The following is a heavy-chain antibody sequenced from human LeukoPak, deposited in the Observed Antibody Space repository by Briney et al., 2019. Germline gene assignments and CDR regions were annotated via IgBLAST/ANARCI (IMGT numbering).Heavy chain of an antibody. CDR3: ARDRSLVVVVMGLDY. CDR2: ISDDGGYK. V-gene: IGHV3-30*04. J-gene: IGHJ4*02. D-gene: IGHD3-22*01. CDR1: GFTFSSYA. Sequence: PGRSLRLSCGASGFTFSSYAMHWVRQAPGTGLEWLAVISDDGGYKYYADSVKGRFTISRDNSKDTLYLQMHSETADDTALYYCARDRSLVVVVMGLDYWGQGTLVTVSS.